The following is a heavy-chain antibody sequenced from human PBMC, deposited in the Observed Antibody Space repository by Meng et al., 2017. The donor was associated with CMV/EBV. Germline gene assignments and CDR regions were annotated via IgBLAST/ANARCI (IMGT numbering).Heavy chain of an antibody. CDR2: ISSSSTI. V-gene: IGHV3-48*04. CDR1: GFTFSSYS. J-gene: IGHJ6*02. Sequence: GESLKISCAASGFTFSSYSMNWVRQAPGKGLEWVSYISSSSTIYYADSVKGRFTISRDNAKNSLYLQMNSLRAEDTAVYYCARGKKSYDFWREDYYYGMDVWGQGTTVTVSS. CDR3: ARGKKSYDFWREDYYYGMDV. D-gene: IGHD3-3*01.